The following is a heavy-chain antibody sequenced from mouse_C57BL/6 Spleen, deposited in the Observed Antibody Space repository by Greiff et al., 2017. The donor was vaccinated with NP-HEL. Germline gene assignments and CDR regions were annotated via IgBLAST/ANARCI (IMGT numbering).Heavy chain of an antibody. Sequence: IQLQLSGAELVTPGASGKLSCKASGYTFTVYTIHWGKHRAGQGRGWIGWFYPGSGSIKYNEKFKDKATLTADKSSSTVYMELSRLTSEDSAVYFCARHEDRDGYFYFDYWGQGTTLTVSS. V-gene: IGHV1-62-2*01. CDR2: FYPGSGSI. D-gene: IGHD2-3*01. J-gene: IGHJ2*01. CDR3: ARHEDRDGYFYFDY. CDR1: GYTFTVYT.